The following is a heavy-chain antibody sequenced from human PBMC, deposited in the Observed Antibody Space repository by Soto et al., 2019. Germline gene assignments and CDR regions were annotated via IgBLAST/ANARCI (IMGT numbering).Heavy chain of an antibody. CDR3: ARDRSGSGWFNAFDI. J-gene: IGHJ3*02. D-gene: IGHD6-19*01. V-gene: IGHV6-1*01. CDR1: GDSVFSSTAA. CDR2: TYYRSKWYN. Sequence: SQTLSLTCAISGDSVFSSTAAWNWIRQSPSRGLEWLGRTYYRSKWYNDYAVSVKSRITVNPDTSKHQFSLQLNSVTPEDTAVYYCARDRSGSGWFNAFDIWGHGTMVTVSS.